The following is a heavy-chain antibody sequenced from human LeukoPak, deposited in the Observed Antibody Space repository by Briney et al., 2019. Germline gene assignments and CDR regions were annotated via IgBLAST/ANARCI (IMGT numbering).Heavy chain of an antibody. V-gene: IGHV4-59*01. J-gene: IGHJ4*02. CDR3: ARGFYSSGYSPVVSFDY. Sequence: SETLSLTCTVSDDSITIYYWSWIRQPPGKGLEWIGYIYYSGSTNYNPSLKSRVTISVDTSKNQFSLKLSSVTAADTAVYYCARGFYSSGYSPVVSFDYWGQGTLVTVSS. CDR1: DDSITIYY. D-gene: IGHD3-22*01. CDR2: IYYSGST.